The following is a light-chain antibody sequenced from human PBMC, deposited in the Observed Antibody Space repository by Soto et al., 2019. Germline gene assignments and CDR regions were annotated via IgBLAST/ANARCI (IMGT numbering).Light chain of an antibody. CDR2: GVS. Sequence: EVLLTQSPGTLSLSPGDTATLSCRASQSLCNTCLAWYQQKPGQAPRLLIHGVSNRATGVPDKFSGSVSGTDFTLPISRLEPEDFAVYYCQQYPNSPLTFGGGTKVEF. CDR3: QQYPNSPLT. V-gene: IGKV3-20*01. J-gene: IGKJ4*01. CDR1: QSLCNTC.